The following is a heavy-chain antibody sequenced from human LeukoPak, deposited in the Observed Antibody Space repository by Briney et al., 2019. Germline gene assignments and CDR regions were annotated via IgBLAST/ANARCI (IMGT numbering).Heavy chain of an antibody. CDR3: ARDGTGIAVAGTFDY. Sequence: SGTLSLTCGVSGGSITNTNYWTWVRQPPGKGLEWIGEVNLQGSTNYNPSLMGRVAIAVDTSENHISLQLTSVTAADTAVYYCARDGTGIAVAGTFDYWGQGTLVTVSS. CDR2: VNLQGST. V-gene: IGHV4-4*02. CDR1: GGSITNTNY. D-gene: IGHD6-19*01. J-gene: IGHJ4*02.